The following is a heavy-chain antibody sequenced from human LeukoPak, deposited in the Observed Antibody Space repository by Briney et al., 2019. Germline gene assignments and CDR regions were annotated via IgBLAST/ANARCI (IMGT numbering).Heavy chain of an antibody. CDR3: AKVGGDYAKLDY. J-gene: IGHJ4*02. CDR1: GFTFSSYA. D-gene: IGHD4-17*01. V-gene: IGHV3-23*01. Sequence: GGSLRLSCAASGFTFSSYAITWVRQAPGKGLEWVSSISGSGGSTYYADSVKGRFTISRDNSKNTLYLQMNSLRAEGSAIYYCAKVGGDYAKLDYWGQGTLVTVSS. CDR2: ISGSGGST.